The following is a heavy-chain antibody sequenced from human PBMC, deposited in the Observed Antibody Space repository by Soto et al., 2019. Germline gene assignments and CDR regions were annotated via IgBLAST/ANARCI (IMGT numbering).Heavy chain of an antibody. J-gene: IGHJ5*02. Sequence: SRHTLVNPTAPLTLTCTVSRFSLSNARMGVSWIRQPPGKALEWLAHIFSNDEKSYSTSLKSRLTISKDTSKSQVVLTMTNMDPVDTATYYCARTPSLPNWFVPWGQETLVTVSS. V-gene: IGHV2-26*01. CDR1: RFSLSNARMG. CDR2: IFSNDEK. CDR3: ARTPSLPNWFVP.